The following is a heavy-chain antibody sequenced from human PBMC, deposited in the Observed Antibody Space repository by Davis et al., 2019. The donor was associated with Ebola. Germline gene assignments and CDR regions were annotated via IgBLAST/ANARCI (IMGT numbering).Heavy chain of an antibody. CDR1: GDSVSSHTAA. Sequence: SQTLSLTCAISGDSVSSHTAAWNWIRQSPSRGLEWLGRTYYRSKWFVDYAVSVKSRMTINSDTSKNQFSLQLSSVTPEDTAVYYCARDPTYDQGYEYRGQGILVTVSS. CDR2: TYYRSKWFV. V-gene: IGHV6-1*01. J-gene: IGHJ4*02. CDR3: ARDPTYDQGYEY. D-gene: IGHD3-22*01.